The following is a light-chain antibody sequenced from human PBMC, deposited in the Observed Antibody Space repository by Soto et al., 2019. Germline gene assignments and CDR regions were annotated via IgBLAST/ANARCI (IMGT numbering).Light chain of an antibody. CDR3: SSYTSSSTLLYV. Sequence: QSALTRPASVSGSRGQSITISCTGTSSDVGGYNYVSWYQQHPGKAPKLMIYEVSNRPSGVSNRFSGSKSGNTASLTISGLQAEDEADYYCSSYTSSSTLLYVFGTGTKVTVL. V-gene: IGLV2-14*01. CDR1: SSDVGGYNY. J-gene: IGLJ1*01. CDR2: EVS.